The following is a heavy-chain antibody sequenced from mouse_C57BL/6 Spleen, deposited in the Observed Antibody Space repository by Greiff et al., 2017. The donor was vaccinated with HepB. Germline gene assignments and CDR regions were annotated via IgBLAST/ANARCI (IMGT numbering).Heavy chain of an antibody. CDR2: IHPNSGST. CDR1: GYTFTSYW. D-gene: IGHD2-3*01. V-gene: IGHV1-64*01. Sequence: QVQLQQPGAELVKPGASVKLSCKASGYTFTSYWMHWVKQRPGQGLEWIGMIHPNSGSTNYNEKFKSKATLTVDKSSSTAYMQLSSLTSEDSAVYYCARGGIYDGYSYAMDYWGQGTSVTVSS. J-gene: IGHJ4*01. CDR3: ARGGIYDGYSYAMDY.